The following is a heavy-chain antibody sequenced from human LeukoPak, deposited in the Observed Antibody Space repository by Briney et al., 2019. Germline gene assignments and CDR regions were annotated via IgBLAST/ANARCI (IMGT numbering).Heavy chain of an antibody. D-gene: IGHD3-3*01. CDR3: ASGYYEIDY. J-gene: IGHJ4*02. CDR1: GGSISNYY. Sequence: SETLSLTCTVSGGSISNYYWSWIRQPPGKGLEWIGYIYYSGSTNYNPSLKSRVTISVDTSKNQFSLKLSSVTAADTAVYYCASGYYEIDYWGQGTLVSVSS. V-gene: IGHV4-59*01. CDR2: IYYSGST.